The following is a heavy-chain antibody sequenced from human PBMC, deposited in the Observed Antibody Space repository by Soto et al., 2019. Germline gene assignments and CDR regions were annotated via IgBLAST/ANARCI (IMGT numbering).Heavy chain of an antibody. CDR2: ISAYNGNI. J-gene: IGHJ4*02. D-gene: IGHD4-17*01. CDR3: AIANYGDNDY. V-gene: IGHV1-18*01. Sequence: QVQLVQSGAEVKKPGASVKVSCKAPGYIFPSSTISWVRQAPGQGLEWMGWISAYNGNIKDAQTFQGRFTMTTDTSTSTAYMELRSLTSDDTAMYYCAIANYGDNDYWGQGTLVTVSS. CDR1: GYIFPSST.